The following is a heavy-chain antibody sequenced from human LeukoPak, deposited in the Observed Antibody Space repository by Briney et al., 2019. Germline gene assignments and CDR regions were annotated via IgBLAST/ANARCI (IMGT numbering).Heavy chain of an antibody. J-gene: IGHJ5*02. CDR2: TYYRSKWYN. CDR1: GDSVSSNSAA. V-gene: IGHV6-1*01. D-gene: IGHD2-15*01. CDR3: ARSGVVAATPVPIDRCCYGRFDP. Sequence: SQTLSLTCAISGDSVSSNSAAWNWIRQSPSRGLEWLGRTYYRSKWYNDYAVSVKSRITINPDTSKNQFSLQLNSVTPEDTAVYYCARSGVVAATPVPIDRCCYGRFDPWGQGTLVTVSS.